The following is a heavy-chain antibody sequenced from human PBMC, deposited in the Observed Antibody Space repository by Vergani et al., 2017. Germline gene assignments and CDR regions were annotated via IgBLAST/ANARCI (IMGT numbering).Heavy chain of an antibody. CDR3: ARGGGFGFWFDP. V-gene: IGHV4-39*07. CDR2: IYYSGST. D-gene: IGHD3-10*01. Sequence: VQLVESGGGLVQPGGSLRLSCAASGFTFSSYWMSWVRQPPGKGLEWIGSIYYSGSTYYNPSLKSRVTISVDTSKNQFSLKLSSVTAADTAVYYCARGGGFGFWFDPWGQGTLVTVSS. CDR1: GFTFSSYW. J-gene: IGHJ5*02.